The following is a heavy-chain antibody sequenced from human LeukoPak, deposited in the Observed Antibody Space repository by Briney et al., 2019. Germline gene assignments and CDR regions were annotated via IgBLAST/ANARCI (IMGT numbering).Heavy chain of an antibody. CDR2: IKQDGTEK. J-gene: IGHJ4*02. Sequence: PGGSLRLSCAASGFTFSNYWMSWVRQAPGKGLEWVANIKQDGTEKYYVDSVKGRFTVSRDNAKNSLYLQMNSLRAEDTAVYFCARNFDWGQGTLVTVSS. V-gene: IGHV3-7*05. CDR1: GFTFSNYW. CDR3: ARNFD.